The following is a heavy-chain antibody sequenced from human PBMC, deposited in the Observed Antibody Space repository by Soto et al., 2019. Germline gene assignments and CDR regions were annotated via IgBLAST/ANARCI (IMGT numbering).Heavy chain of an antibody. CDR1: GFTFSSYA. CDR2: ISGSGGST. Sequence: GGSLRLSCAASGFTFSSYAMSWVRQAPGKGLEWVSAISGSGGSTYYADSVKGRFTISRDNSKNTLYLQMNSLRAEDTAVYYCAKDRDSIADGNYYFDYWGQGTLVTVSS. CDR3: AKDRDSIADGNYYFDY. V-gene: IGHV3-23*01. J-gene: IGHJ4*02. D-gene: IGHD1-1*01.